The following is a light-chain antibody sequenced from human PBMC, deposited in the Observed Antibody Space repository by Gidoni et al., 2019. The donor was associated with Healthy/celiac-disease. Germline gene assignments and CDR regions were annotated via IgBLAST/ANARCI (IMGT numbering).Light chain of an antibody. CDR1: QSVSSN. CDR3: QQYNNWPPLT. CDR2: GAS. Sequence: EIVMTQSPATLSVSPGERATLSCRASQSVSSNLAWYQQQPGQAPRLLIYGASPRATGIPARFSGSGSGTEFTLTISSLQSEDFAVYYCQQYNNWPPLTFGGGTKVESK. J-gene: IGKJ4*01. V-gene: IGKV3-15*01.